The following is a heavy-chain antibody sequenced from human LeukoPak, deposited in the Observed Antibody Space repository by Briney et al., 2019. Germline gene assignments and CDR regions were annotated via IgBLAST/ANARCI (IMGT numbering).Heavy chain of an antibody. CDR2: IIPIFGTA. CDR1: GGTFSGYA. D-gene: IGHD3-3*01. Sequence: ASVKVSCKASGGTFSGYAISWVRQAPGQGLEWMGGIIPIFGTANYAQKFQGRVTITADESTSTAYMELSSLRSEDTAVYYCARVRFLEWLMDNWFDPWGQGTLVTVSS. CDR3: ARVRFLEWLMDNWFDP. J-gene: IGHJ5*02. V-gene: IGHV1-69*13.